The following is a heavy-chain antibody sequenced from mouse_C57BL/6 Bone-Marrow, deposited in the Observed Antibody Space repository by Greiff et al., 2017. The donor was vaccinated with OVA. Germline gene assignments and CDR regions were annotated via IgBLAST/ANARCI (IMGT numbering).Heavy chain of an antibody. V-gene: IGHV1-82*01. CDR3: ARGDSGRKEWLDY. D-gene: IGHD1-3*01. Sequence: QVKLMQSGPDLVKPGASVKISCTASGFAFSSSWMNWVKQRPGKGLEWIGWIYTGNGDTNYNGKFKGQATLTADNSCSTAYMQLSSLTSEDSAVYFCARGDSGRKEWLDYWGQGTSVTVSS. J-gene: IGHJ4*01. CDR1: GFAFSSSW. CDR2: IYTGNGDT.